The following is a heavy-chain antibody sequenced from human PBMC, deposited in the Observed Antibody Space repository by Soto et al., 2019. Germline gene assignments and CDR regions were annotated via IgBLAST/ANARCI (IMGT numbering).Heavy chain of an antibody. V-gene: IGHV3-15*01. CDR3: ARDQSVAARAHGAYYYYGMDV. CDR1: GFKFTDAW. J-gene: IGHJ6*02. D-gene: IGHD6-6*01. CDR2: IKSRGSGGTT. Sequence: EVQLVESGGGLVKPGGSLRLSCAASGFKFTDAWMSWVRQAPGKGPEWVGRIKSRGSGGTTDYAAPVKGRFTISRDDSQNTLFLQMNSLKTEDTAVYYCARDQSVAARAHGAYYYYGMDVWGQGTTVTVSS.